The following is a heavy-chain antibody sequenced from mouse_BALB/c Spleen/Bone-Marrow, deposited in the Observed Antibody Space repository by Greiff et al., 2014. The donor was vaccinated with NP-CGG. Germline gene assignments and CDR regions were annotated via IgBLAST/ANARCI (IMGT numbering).Heavy chain of an antibody. Sequence: VQVEESGPELVKPGASVKISCKASGYTFTDYYINWVKQKPGQGLEWIGWIYPGSGNTKYNEKFKGKATLTVDTSSSTAYMQLSSLTSEDTAVYFCARGVYYDYDDYFDYWGQGTTLTVSS. CDR1: GYTFTDYY. CDR2: IYPGSGNT. V-gene: IGHV1-84*02. D-gene: IGHD2-4*01. J-gene: IGHJ2*01. CDR3: ARGVYYDYDDYFDY.